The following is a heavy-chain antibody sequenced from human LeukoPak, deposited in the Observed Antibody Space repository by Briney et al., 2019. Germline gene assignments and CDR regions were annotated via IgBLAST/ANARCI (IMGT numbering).Heavy chain of an antibody. CDR2: INHSGST. D-gene: IGHD3-9*01. Sequence: SETLSLTCAVYGGSFSGYYWSWIRQPPGKGLEWIGEINHSGSTNYKPSLKSRVTISVDTSKNQFSLKLSSVTAADTAVYYCARGRGILTGYYIYRGYFDYWGQGTLVTVSS. J-gene: IGHJ4*02. CDR3: ARGRGILTGYYIYRGYFDY. V-gene: IGHV4-34*01. CDR1: GGSFSGYY.